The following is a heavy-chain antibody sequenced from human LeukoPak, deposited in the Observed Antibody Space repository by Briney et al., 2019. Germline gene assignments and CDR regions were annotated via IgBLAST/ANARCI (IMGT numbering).Heavy chain of an antibody. D-gene: IGHD4/OR15-4a*01. CDR2: IDWDDDI. Sequence: SGPTLVNPTQTLPLTSTFSGFSPSTREMCVTCLRQPPGKALEWLARIDWDDDIYYSTSLKTRLTISKDTSKNQVVLTMTNMDPVDTATYYCARMTLVGGIDYWGQGTLVTVSS. V-gene: IGHV2-70*11. CDR1: GFSPSTREMC. J-gene: IGHJ4*02. CDR3: ARMTLVGGIDY.